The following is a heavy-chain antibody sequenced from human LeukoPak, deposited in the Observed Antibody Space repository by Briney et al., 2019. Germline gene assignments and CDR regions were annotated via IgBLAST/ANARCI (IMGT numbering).Heavy chain of an antibody. CDR1: GFTFIIYA. CDR3: AKLTVVDY. J-gene: IGHJ4*02. Sequence: GSLRLSFAASGFTFIIYAMNWVRPPPGKGLEWISTVSASGGSTYYTDSIKGRFTISRDNSKNTLYLQMNSLRADDTAVYYCAKLTVVDYWGQGTLVTVSS. CDR2: VSASGGST. D-gene: IGHD4-23*01. V-gene: IGHV3-23*01.